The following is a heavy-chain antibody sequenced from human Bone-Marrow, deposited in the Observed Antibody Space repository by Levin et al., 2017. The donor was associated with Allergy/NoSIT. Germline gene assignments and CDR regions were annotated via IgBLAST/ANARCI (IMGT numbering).Heavy chain of an antibody. CDR2: ISGSGGRT. Sequence: GGSLRLSCAASGFTFSNYAMSWVRQAPGKGLEWVSGISGSGGRTYYADSEKGRFTISRDNSKNALYLLVNSLRAEDTAVYYCAKFGCSSPNCLPSTRGAAEYFQHWGQGTLVTVSS. V-gene: IGHV3-23*01. J-gene: IGHJ1*01. D-gene: IGHD2-2*01. CDR3: AKFGCSSPNCLPSTRGAAEYFQH. CDR1: GFTFSNYA.